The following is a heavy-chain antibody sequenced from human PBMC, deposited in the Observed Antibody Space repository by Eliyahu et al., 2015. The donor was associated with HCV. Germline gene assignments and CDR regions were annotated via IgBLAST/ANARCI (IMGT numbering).Heavy chain of an antibody. CDR1: GFTFSSYW. J-gene: IGHJ5*02. CDR2: IKQDGSEK. CDR3: ARGPPRGSGSYFWFDP. V-gene: IGHV3-7*03. Sequence: AASGFTFSSYWMSWVRQAPGKGLEWVANIKQDGSEKYYVDSVKGRFTISRDNAKNSLYLQMNSLRAEDTAVYYCARGPPRGSGSYFWFDPWGQGTLVTVSS. D-gene: IGHD1-26*01.